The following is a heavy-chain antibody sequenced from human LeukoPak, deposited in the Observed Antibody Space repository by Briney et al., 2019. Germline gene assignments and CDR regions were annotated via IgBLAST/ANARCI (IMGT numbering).Heavy chain of an antibody. CDR2: ISWNSGSI. J-gene: IGHJ4*02. Sequence: GRSLRLSCAASGFTFDDYAMHWVRQAPGKGLEWVSGISWNSGSIGYVDSVKGRFTISRDSAKSSLYLQMNSLRAEDMAVYYCAKGRSYSYTAHLFDYWGQGTLVTVSS. CDR1: GFTFDDYA. V-gene: IGHV3-9*03. CDR3: AKGRSYSYTAHLFDY. D-gene: IGHD1-26*01.